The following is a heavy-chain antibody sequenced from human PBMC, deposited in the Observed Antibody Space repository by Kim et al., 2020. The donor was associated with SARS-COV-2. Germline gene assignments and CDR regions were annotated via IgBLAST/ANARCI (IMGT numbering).Heavy chain of an antibody. V-gene: IGHV3-23*01. CDR1: GFTFSSYA. J-gene: IGHJ4*02. CDR2: ISGSGGST. Sequence: GGSLRLSCAASGFTFSSYAMSWVRQAPGKGLEWVSAISGSGGSTYYADSVKGRFTISRDNSKNTLYLQMNSLRAEDTAVYYCLAKRGYYYDSSGYYGDYFDYWGQGTLVTVSS. D-gene: IGHD3-22*01. CDR3: LAKRGYYYDSSGYYGDYFDY.